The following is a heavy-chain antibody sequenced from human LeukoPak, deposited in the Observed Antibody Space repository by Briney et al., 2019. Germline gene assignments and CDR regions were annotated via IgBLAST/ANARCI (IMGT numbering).Heavy chain of an antibody. CDR2: IYYTGST. J-gene: IGHJ6*03. CDR3: ARHQYYDSRGSHYYSYYYMDV. D-gene: IGHD3-22*01. Sequence: SETLSLTCTVSGYSISSPFYWGWIRQSPGKGLQWIGSIYYTGSTYYNPSLKSRVTMSVDTSKNHFSLKLSSVTAADTAMYYCARHQYYDSRGSHYYSYYYMDVWGKGTTVTVSS. CDR1: GYSISSPFY. V-gene: IGHV4-38-2*02.